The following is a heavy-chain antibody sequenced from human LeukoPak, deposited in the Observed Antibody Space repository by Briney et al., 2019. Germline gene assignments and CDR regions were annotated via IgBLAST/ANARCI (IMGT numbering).Heavy chain of an antibody. CDR2: IWYDGSNK. D-gene: IGHD6-13*01. CDR3: ASQRGIAAAGYYFDY. CDR1: GFTFSSYG. V-gene: IGHV3-33*01. J-gene: IGHJ4*02. Sequence: GGSLRLSCAASGFTFSSYGMHWVRQAPGKGLEWVAVIWYDGSNKYYADSVEGRFTISRDNSKNTLYLQMNSLRAEDTAVYYCASQRGIAAAGYYFDYWGQGTLVTVSS.